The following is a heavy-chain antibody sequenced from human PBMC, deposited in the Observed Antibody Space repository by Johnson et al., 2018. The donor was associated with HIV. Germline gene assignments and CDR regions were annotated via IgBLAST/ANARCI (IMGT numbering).Heavy chain of an antibody. CDR2: ISSSGTII. Sequence: VQLVESGGGLVQPGRSLRLSCAASGFIFSDYYMSWIRQAPGKGLEWVSCISSSGTIIYYVDSVKGRFTISRDSSQNAVYLQMSSLRAEDTALYYCARGSSGSFDLWGRGTMVTVSS. D-gene: IGHD6-6*01. V-gene: IGHV3-11*04. CDR3: ARGSSGSFDL. J-gene: IGHJ3*01. CDR1: GFIFSDYY.